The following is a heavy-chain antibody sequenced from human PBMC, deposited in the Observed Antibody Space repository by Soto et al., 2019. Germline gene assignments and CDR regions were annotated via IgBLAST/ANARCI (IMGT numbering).Heavy chain of an antibody. D-gene: IGHD3-3*01. V-gene: IGHV4-4*07. CDR3: ASVLRFLEWGDAFDI. CDR1: GGSISSYY. J-gene: IGHJ3*02. Sequence: QVQLQESGPGLVKPSETLSLTCTVSGGSISSYYWSWIRQPAGKGLEWIGRIYTSGSTNYNPSLKSRVTMSVDTSKNQFSLKLSSVTAADTAVYYCASVLRFLEWGDAFDIWGQGTMVTVSS. CDR2: IYTSGST.